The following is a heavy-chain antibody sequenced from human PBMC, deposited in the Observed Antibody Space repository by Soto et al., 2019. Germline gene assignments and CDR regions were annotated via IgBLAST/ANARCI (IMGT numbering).Heavy chain of an antibody. D-gene: IGHD2-15*01. CDR2: IIPILGIA. V-gene: IGHV1-69*08. CDR1: GGTFSSYT. J-gene: IGHJ2*01. Sequence: QVQLVQSGAEVKKPGSSVKVSCKASGGTFSSYTISWVRQAPGQGLEWMGRIIPILGIANYAQKFQGRVTTTADKSTSTAYMELSSLRSEDTAVYYCAREERVVVAATRSYWYFDLWGRGTLVTVSS. CDR3: AREERVVVAATRSYWYFDL.